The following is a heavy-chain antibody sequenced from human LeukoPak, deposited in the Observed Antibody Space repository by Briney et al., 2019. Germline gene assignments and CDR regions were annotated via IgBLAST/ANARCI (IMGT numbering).Heavy chain of an antibody. V-gene: IGHV3-23*01. Sequence: PGGSLRLSCAASGFTFSSYAMSWVRQAPGKGLEWVSAISGSGGSTYYVDSVKGRFTISRDNSKNTLYLQMNSLRAEDTAVYYCAKTIVVVPAAILPPKFDYWGQGTLVTVSS. CDR3: AKTIVVVPAAILPPKFDY. CDR2: ISGSGGST. CDR1: GFTFSSYA. D-gene: IGHD2-2*01. J-gene: IGHJ4*02.